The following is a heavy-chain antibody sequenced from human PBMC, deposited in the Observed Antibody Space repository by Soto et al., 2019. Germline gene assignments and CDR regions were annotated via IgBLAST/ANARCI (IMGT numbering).Heavy chain of an antibody. V-gene: IGHV1-8*01. D-gene: IGHD4-17*01. Sequence: QVQLVQSGAEVKKSGASLKVSCKASGYTFTSHDINWVRQATGQGLEWMGWMNPNSGNTGYAQKFQGRVTMTRNTSISTAYMELSSLRSDDTAVYYCARWDYGYYARFDYWGQGTLFTVSS. CDR3: ARWDYGYYARFDY. CDR1: GYTFTSHD. J-gene: IGHJ4*02. CDR2: MNPNSGNT.